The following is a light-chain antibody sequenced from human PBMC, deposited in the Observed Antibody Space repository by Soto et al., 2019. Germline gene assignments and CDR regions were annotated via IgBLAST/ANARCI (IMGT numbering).Light chain of an antibody. CDR3: HQYNGWPRT. CDR2: GTS. CDR1: QNISRS. V-gene: IGKV3-15*01. J-gene: IGKJ1*01. Sequence: EIVMTQSPVTLSVSPGERATLSCRASQNISRSLAWYKQKPGQGPSLLIYGTSTRDGGVPARFSGGGSGTEFTLTITSLQSEDFAAYYCHQYNGWPRTFGQGTKVE.